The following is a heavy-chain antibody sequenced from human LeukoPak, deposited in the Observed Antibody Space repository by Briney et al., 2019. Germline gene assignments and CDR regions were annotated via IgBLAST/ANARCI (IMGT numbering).Heavy chain of an antibody. V-gene: IGHV1-69*04. J-gene: IGHJ4*02. D-gene: IGHD3-22*01. CDR2: IIPIFGIA. Sequence: ASVKVSCKASGGTFSSYAISWVRQAPGQGLEWMGRIIPIFGIANYAQKFQGRVTITADKSTSTAYMELSSLRSEDTAVYYCARGYDSRGYYHSDFDYWGQGTLVTVSS. CDR3: ARGYDSRGYYHSDFDY. CDR1: GGTFSSYA.